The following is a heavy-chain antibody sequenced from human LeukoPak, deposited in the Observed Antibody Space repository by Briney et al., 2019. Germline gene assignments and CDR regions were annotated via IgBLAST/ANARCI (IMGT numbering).Heavy chain of an antibody. Sequence: ASVKVSCKASGYTFTGYGISWVRQAPGQGLEWMGWISAYNGNTNYARKLQGRVTMTTDTSTSTAYMELRSLRSDDTAVYYCAREAVAGTDFDYWGQGTLVTVSS. J-gene: IGHJ4*02. CDR2: ISAYNGNT. CDR1: GYTFTGYG. CDR3: AREAVAGTDFDY. D-gene: IGHD6-19*01. V-gene: IGHV1-18*01.